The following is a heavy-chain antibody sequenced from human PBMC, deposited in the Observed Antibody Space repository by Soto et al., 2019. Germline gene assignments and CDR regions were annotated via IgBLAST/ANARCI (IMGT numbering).Heavy chain of an antibody. V-gene: IGHV1-69*01. CDR3: AILLRGIAVAGEGVFAFDS. CDR2: IIPIFGTA. CDR1: GGTFSSYA. J-gene: IGHJ3*02. Sequence: QVQLVQSGAEVKKPGSSVKVSCKASGGTFSSYAISWVRQAPGQGLEWMGGIIPIFGTANYAQKFQGRVTITADESTSTAYMELSSLRSADTAVYYWAILLRGIAVAGEGVFAFDSWCQGTMVTVSS. D-gene: IGHD6-19*01.